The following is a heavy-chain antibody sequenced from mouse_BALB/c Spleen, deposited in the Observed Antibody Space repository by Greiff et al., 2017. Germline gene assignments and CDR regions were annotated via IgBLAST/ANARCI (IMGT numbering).Heavy chain of an antibody. D-gene: IGHD1-2*01. CDR1: GYSITSGYY. Sequence: ESGPGLVKPSQSLSLTCSVTGYSITSGYYWNWIRQFPGNKLEWMGYISYDGSNNYNPSLKNRISITRDTSKNQFFLKLNSVTTEDTATYYCARVLRLHYAMDYWGQGTSVTVSS. CDR3: ARVLRLHYAMDY. V-gene: IGHV3-6*02. CDR2: ISYDGSN. J-gene: IGHJ4*01.